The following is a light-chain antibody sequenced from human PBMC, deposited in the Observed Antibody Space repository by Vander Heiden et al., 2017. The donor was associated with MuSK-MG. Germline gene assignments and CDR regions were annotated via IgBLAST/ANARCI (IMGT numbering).Light chain of an antibody. V-gene: IGKV3-11*01. Sequence: EIVLTPSPATLSLSPGERATLSCRASQSVSSYLAWYQQKPGQAPRLLIYDASNRATGIPARFSGSGSGTDFTLTISSLEPEDFAVYYCQQRSNWPLATFGGGTKVEIK. CDR3: QQRSNWPLAT. CDR1: QSVSSY. CDR2: DAS. J-gene: IGKJ4*01.